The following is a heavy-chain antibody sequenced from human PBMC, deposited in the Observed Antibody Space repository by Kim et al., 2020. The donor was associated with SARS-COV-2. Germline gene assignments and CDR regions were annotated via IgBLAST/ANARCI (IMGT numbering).Heavy chain of an antibody. CDR3: AKDGDSGWFRYYYYGMDV. CDR2: IWYDGSNK. D-gene: IGHD6-19*01. J-gene: IGHJ6*02. Sequence: GGSLRLSCAASGFTFSSYGMHWVRQAPGKGLEWVAVIWYDGSNKYYADSVKGRFTISRDNSKNTLYLQMNSLRAEDTAVYYCAKDGDSGWFRYYYYGMDVWGQGTTVTVSS. V-gene: IGHV3-33*06. CDR1: GFTFSSYG.